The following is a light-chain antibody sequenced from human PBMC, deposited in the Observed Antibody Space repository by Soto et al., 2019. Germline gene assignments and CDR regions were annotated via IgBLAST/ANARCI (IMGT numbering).Light chain of an antibody. CDR1: SSNIGSNY. CDR3: AAWDDSLSGYV. Sequence: QSVLPQPPSWSGTPGQRVTISCSGSSSNIGSNYVYWYQQLPGTAPKLLIYRNNQRPSGVPDRFSGSKSGTSASLAISGLRSEDEADYYCAAWDDSLSGYVFGTGTKVTVL. J-gene: IGLJ1*01. V-gene: IGLV1-47*01. CDR2: RNN.